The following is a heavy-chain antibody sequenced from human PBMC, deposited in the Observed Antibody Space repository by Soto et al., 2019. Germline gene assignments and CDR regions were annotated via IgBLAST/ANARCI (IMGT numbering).Heavy chain of an antibody. D-gene: IGHD3-3*01. CDR1: TDIFNSYS. CDR3: GRARYYDFWSEIGY. V-gene: IGHV1-69*06. CDR2: IIPISGTT. J-gene: IGHJ4*02. Sequence: QVQLVQSGPEVRKPGSSVKVSCKASTDIFNSYSINWVRQAPGQGLEWMGGIIPISGTTNYAQNFQGRVTITAGRSTSTAFMELSSLRSEDTAVYYCGRARYYDFWSEIGYWGQGTLVTVFS.